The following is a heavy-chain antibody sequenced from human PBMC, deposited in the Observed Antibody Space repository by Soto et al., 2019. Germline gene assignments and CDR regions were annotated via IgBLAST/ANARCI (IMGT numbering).Heavy chain of an antibody. CDR2: IYYSGST. Sequence: KTSETLSLTCTVSGGSISSSSYYWGWIRQPPGKGLEWIGSIYYSGSTYYNPSLKSRVTISVDTSKNQFSLKLSSVTAADTAVYYCARLQNYIWGSYRIGNYYFDYWGQGTLVTVSS. J-gene: IGHJ4*02. CDR1: GGSISSSSYY. CDR3: ARLQNYIWGSYRIGNYYFDY. D-gene: IGHD3-16*02. V-gene: IGHV4-39*01.